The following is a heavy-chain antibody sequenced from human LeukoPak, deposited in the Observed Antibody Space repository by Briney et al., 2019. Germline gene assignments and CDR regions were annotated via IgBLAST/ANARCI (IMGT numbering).Heavy chain of an antibody. CDR2: INPSGGST. V-gene: IGHV1-46*01. CDR3: ASLRGTTRVDAFDI. Sequence: ASVKVSCKASGYTFTSYYMHWVRQAPGQGLEWMGIINPSGGSTSYAQKFQGRVTMTRDMSTSTVYMELSSLRSEDTAVYYCASLRGTTRVDAFDIWAKGQWSPSLQ. CDR1: GYTFTSYY. J-gene: IGHJ3*02. D-gene: IGHD1-1*01.